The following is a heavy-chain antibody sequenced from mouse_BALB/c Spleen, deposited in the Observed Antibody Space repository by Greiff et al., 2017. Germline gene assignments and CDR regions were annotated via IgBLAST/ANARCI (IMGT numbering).Heavy chain of an antibody. V-gene: IGHV6-6*02. CDR1: GFTFSSYW. D-gene: IGHD1-1*01. Sequence: EVKLEESGGGLVQPGGSMKLSCVASGFTFSSYWMSWVRQSPEKGLEWVAEIRLKSDNYATHYAESVKGKFTISRDDSKSRLYLQMNSLRAEDTGIYYCTTITTVVATDYYYAMDYWGQGTSVTVSS. CDR3: TTITTVVATDYYYAMDY. J-gene: IGHJ4*01. CDR2: IRLKSDNYAT.